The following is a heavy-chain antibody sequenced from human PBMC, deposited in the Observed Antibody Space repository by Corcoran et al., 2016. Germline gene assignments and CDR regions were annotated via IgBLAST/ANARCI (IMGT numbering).Heavy chain of an antibody. D-gene: IGHD4-4*01. V-gene: IGHV1-2*02. CDR2: INPNSGGT. CDR1: GYTFTGYY. Sequence: QVQLVQSGAEVKKPGASVKVSCKASGYTFTGYYMHWVRQAPGQGLEWMGWINPNSGGTNYAQKFQGRVTMTTDTSTSTAYMELRSLRSDDTAVYYCARDPDYRNFYGMDVWGQGTTVTVSS. CDR3: ARDPDYRNFYGMDV. J-gene: IGHJ6*02.